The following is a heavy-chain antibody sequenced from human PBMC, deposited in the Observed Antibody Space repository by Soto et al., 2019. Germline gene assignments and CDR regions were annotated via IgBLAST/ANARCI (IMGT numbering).Heavy chain of an antibody. Sequence: SETLSLTCTVSGGSISSSSYYWGWIRQPPGKGLEWIGSIYYSGSTYYNPSLKSRVTISVDTSKNQFSLKLSSVTAADTAVYHCARHRVYSAMVLHWGQGTLVTVSS. CDR3: ARHRVYSAMVLH. D-gene: IGHD5-18*01. J-gene: IGHJ4*02. V-gene: IGHV4-39*01. CDR2: IYYSGST. CDR1: GGSISSSSYY.